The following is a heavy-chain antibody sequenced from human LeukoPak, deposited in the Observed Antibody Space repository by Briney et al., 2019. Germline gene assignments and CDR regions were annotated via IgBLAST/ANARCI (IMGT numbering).Heavy chain of an antibody. CDR1: GYTFTSCA. J-gene: IGHJ4*02. CDR3: ARQGPGYCGTTSCYGVDY. Sequence: ASVKVSCKASGYTFTSCAMNWVRQATGQGLEWIGWINTNTGNPTYAQGFTGRFVFSLDTSVSTAYLQISSLKAGDTAVSYCARQGPGYCGTTSCYGVDYWGQGTLVTVSS. V-gene: IGHV7-4-1*02. D-gene: IGHD2-2*01. CDR2: INTNTGNP.